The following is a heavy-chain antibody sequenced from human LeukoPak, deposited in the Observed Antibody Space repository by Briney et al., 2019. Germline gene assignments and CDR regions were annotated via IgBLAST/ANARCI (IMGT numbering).Heavy chain of an antibody. CDR2: ITTSGSTI. D-gene: IGHD4-17*01. J-gene: IGHJ4*02. Sequence: GGSLRLSCVASGFTFSDYYMNWIRQAPGKGLEWVSYITTSGSTIYYIDSVKGRFTISRDNAKNTLYLQMNSLRAEDTAVYYCAISIDYGAPFDYWGQGTLVTVSS. CDR3: AISIDYGAPFDY. V-gene: IGHV3-11*04. CDR1: GFTFSDYY.